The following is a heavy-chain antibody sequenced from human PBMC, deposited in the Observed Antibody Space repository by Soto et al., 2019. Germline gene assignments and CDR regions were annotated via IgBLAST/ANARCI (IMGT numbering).Heavy chain of an antibody. CDR3: ARRPYSRYDAFDI. D-gene: IGHD6-13*01. CDR2: IYPGDSDT. J-gene: IGHJ3*02. Sequence: GASVKVSCKGSGYSFTSYWIGWVRQMPGKGLEWMGIIYPGDSDTRYSPSFQGQVTISADKSISTAYLQWSSLKASDTAMYYCARRPYSRYDAFDIWGQGTMVTVSS. V-gene: IGHV5-51*01. CDR1: GYSFTSYW.